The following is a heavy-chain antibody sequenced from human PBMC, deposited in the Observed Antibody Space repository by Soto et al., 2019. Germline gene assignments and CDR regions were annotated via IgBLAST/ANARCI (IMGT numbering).Heavy chain of an antibody. J-gene: IGHJ4*02. V-gene: IGHV1-18*01. Sequence: QVQLVQSGAEVKKPGASVKVSCKASGYTFTRYGISWARQAPGQGLEWMGWISAYNGNTNYEQKLQGRVTMTTDKSTSTAYMELRSLRSEDTAVYYCARDHHGYYSSDYWGPGTLVTVSS. CDR1: GYTFTRYG. CDR2: ISAYNGNT. CDR3: ARDHHGYYSSDY. D-gene: IGHD3-22*01.